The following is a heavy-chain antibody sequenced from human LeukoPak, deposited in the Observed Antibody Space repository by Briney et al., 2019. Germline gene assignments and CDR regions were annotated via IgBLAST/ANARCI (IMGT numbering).Heavy chain of an antibody. CDR1: GYTLTEFS. CDR3: ATWYYYGSSDYYLADY. J-gene: IGHJ4*02. D-gene: IGHD3-22*01. Sequence: ASVKVSCKVSGYTLTEFSMHWVRQAPGKGLEWMGGFDPEDGETIYAQELQGRVTMTKDTSTDTAYMELGSLRSEDTAVYYCATWYYYGSSDYYLADYWGQGTLVTVSS. CDR2: FDPEDGET. V-gene: IGHV1-24*01.